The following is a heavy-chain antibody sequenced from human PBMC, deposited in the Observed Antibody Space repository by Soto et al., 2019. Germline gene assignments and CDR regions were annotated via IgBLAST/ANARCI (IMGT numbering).Heavy chain of an antibody. CDR3: VSDSEWELTNGFEV. Sequence: QVHLVESGGGVVQPGTSLRLSCAASGFSFSNYGMHWVRQAPGKGLEWVAVTWYDGSTTYYADSVRGRFTVSRDNPKNQLYLQMDSLRDEDTAVYFCVSDSEWELTNGFEVWGQGTTVTVSS. J-gene: IGHJ3*01. D-gene: IGHD1-7*01. CDR2: TWYDGSTT. V-gene: IGHV3-33*01. CDR1: GFSFSNYG.